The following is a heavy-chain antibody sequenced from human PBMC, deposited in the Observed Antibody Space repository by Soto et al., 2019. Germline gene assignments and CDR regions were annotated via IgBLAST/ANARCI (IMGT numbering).Heavy chain of an antibody. V-gene: IGHV4-59*01. CDR2: IYESGST. J-gene: IGHJ6*02. D-gene: IGHD3-10*01. CDR3: ARARITLVREIIKYNMDI. Sequence: SETLSLTCTVSGGSIGSYYWSWIRQPPGKGLEWIGYIYESGSTNSNPSLQSRVTISVDTSKNQFYLNLSPVTAADTATYYCARARITLVREIIKYNMDIWGQGTTVTVS. CDR1: GGSIGSYY.